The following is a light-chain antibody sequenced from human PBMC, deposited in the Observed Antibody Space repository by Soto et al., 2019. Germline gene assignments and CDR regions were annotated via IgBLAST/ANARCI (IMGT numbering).Light chain of an antibody. CDR1: QTLNSNY. CDR3: HQFGRSPIFT. V-gene: IGKV3-20*01. CDR2: GAS. Sequence: EIVLTQSPGTLSLSPGERATLSCRASQTLNSNYLAWYQQRPGQAPRLLIYGASITAAGIPDMFSGSGSATDFTLTISRLEPEDFAVYHCHQFGRSPIFTFGPGTTVDIK. J-gene: IGKJ3*01.